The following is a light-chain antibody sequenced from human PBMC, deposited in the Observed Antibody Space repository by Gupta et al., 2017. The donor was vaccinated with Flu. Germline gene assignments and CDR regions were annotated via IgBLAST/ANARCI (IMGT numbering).Light chain of an antibody. V-gene: IGKV3-15*01. CDR2: GAS. CDR1: QSVSSN. J-gene: IGKJ2*01. CDR3: QQYNNWPPYT. Sequence: EIVMPPSPATLSVSPGERATLSCRASQSVSSNLAWYQQKPGQAPRLLIYGASTRATGIPARFSGSGSGTEFTLTISSLQSEDFAVYYCQQYNNWPPYTFGQGTKLEIK.